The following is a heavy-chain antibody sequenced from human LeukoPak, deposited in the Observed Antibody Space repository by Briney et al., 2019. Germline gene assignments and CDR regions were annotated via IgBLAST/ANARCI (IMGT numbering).Heavy chain of an antibody. CDR3: AKDIDHHSGLPDY. CDR2: ISWNSGSI. V-gene: IGHV3-9*01. Sequence: QAGGSLRLSCAASGFTFSDYYMSWIRQAPGKGLEWVSGISWNSGSIGYADSVKGRFTISRDNAKNSLYLQMNSLRAEDAALYYCAKDIDHHSGLPDYWGQGTLVTVSS. D-gene: IGHD5-12*01. J-gene: IGHJ4*02. CDR1: GFTFSDYY.